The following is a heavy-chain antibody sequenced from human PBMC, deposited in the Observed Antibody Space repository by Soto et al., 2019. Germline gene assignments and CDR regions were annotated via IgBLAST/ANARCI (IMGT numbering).Heavy chain of an antibody. CDR2: TYYSENT. Sequence: LSETLSLTCTVSGGSISSGGYYWNWIRQHPGKGLEWIGYTYYSENTYYNPSLNSRITISAVTSKNQFSLKLSSVTAADTAVYYCARLSSSGWPIDSWGQGTLVTVSS. CDR1: GGSISSGGYY. J-gene: IGHJ4*02. CDR3: ARLSSSGWPIDS. V-gene: IGHV4-31*03. D-gene: IGHD6-19*01.